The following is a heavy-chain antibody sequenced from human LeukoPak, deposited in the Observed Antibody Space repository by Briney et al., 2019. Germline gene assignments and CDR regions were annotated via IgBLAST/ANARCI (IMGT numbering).Heavy chain of an antibody. D-gene: IGHD3-10*01. CDR3: ANAQQPYGSGSERN. V-gene: IGHV3-33*06. Sequence: GGSLRLSCAASGFTFSSYGMHWVRKAPGKGLEWVAVIWYDGSNKYYADSVKGRFTISRDNSKNTLYLQMHSLRAEDTAVYYCANAQQPYGSGSERNWGQGTLVTVSS. CDR1: GFTFSSYG. J-gene: IGHJ4*02. CDR2: IWYDGSNK.